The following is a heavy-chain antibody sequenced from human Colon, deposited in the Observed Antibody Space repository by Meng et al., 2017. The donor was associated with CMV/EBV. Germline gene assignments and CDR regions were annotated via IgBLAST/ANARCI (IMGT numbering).Heavy chain of an antibody. CDR2: MSQSGGS. D-gene: IGHD2-15*01. Sequence: LTCAVSGVSVSNGYWWTWVRQAPGKGLEWIGEMSQSGGSNYNPSLKSRVSISIDSSKNQFSLKLSSVTAADTASYFCAASPGWRRIEYWGHGTLVTVSS. CDR3: AASPGWRRIEY. V-gene: IGHV4-4*01. CDR1: GVSVSNGYW. J-gene: IGHJ4*01.